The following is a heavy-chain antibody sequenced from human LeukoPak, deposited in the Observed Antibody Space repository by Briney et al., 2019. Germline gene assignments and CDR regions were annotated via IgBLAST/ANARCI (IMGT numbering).Heavy chain of an antibody. CDR1: GFTFSTYE. CDR2: ISDSGDIT. D-gene: IGHD1-26*01. Sequence: GGSLRLSCAAPGFTFSTYEMNWVRQAPGKGLEWVSGISDSGDITYYADSVKGRFTISRDNSKNTLYVQMNILRVEDTAVYYCAKDRRSGSDYAATLDIWGQGTMFTVSS. CDR3: AKDRRSGSDYAATLDI. V-gene: IGHV3-23*01. J-gene: IGHJ3*02.